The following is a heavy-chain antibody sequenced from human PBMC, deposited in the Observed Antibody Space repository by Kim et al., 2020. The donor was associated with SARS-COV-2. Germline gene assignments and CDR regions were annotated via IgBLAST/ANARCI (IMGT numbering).Heavy chain of an antibody. Sequence: GGSLRLSCAASGFTFSSYSMNWVRQAPGKGLEWVSSISSSSSYIYYADSVKGRFTISRDNAKNSLYLQMNSLRAEDTAVYYCARVYERRSGSYYTTYYYYGMDVWGQGTTVTVSS. CDR3: ARVYERRSGSYYTTYYYYGMDV. CDR2: ISSSSSYI. CDR1: GFTFSSYS. J-gene: IGHJ6*02. D-gene: IGHD3-10*01. V-gene: IGHV3-21*01.